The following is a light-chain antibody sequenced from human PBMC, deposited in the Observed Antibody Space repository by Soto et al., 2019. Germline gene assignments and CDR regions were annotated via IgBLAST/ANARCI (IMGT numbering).Light chain of an antibody. J-gene: IGLJ2*01. CDR2: DVS. CDR3: SSYTTSNTL. Sequence: QSALTQPASVSGSPGQSITISCTATSSDVGDYNSVSWYQQLPGKAPKLMVYDVSHRPAGVSNRFSGSKSGNTASLTISGLQAEDEADYYCSSYTTSNTLFGGGTKVTVL. CDR1: SSDVGDYNS. V-gene: IGLV2-14*03.